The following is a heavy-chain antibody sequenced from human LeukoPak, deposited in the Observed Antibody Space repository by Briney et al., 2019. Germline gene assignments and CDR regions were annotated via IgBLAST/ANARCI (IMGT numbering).Heavy chain of an antibody. Sequence: PGESLKISCKGSGYSFTNYWIGWVRQMPGKGLEWMGNIYPAESDTRYSPSFQGQVTISVDKSITTAYLQWSDLKASDTAMYYCARQRSSSTWYSPYYFGSWGQGTLVTVSS. D-gene: IGHD6-13*01. J-gene: IGHJ4*02. V-gene: IGHV5-51*01. CDR3: ARQRSSSTWYSPYYFGS. CDR2: IYPAESDT. CDR1: GYSFTNYW.